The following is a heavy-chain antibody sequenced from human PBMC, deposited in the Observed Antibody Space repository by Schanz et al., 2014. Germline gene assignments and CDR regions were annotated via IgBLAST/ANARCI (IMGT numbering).Heavy chain of an antibody. V-gene: IGHV3-30*18. D-gene: IGHD6-13*01. CDR1: GITLSGYG. CDR2: ISFDGRNT. J-gene: IGHJ4*02. CDR3: AKDVTAVGVFDY. Sequence: QVQLVESGGGVVQPGRSLRLSCAASGITLSGYGLHWVRQAPGKGLEWVGFISFDGRNTGYAHSVKGRFTISRDNSKNTLDLQKNSLRGEDTAIYYCAKDVTAVGVFDYWGQGSLVTVSP.